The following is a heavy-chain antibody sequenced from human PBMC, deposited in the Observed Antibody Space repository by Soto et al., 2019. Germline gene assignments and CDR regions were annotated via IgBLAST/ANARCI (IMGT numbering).Heavy chain of an antibody. D-gene: IGHD3-3*01. CDR1: GGTFSSYA. CDR3: ASPTREWLPPARDYYYGMDV. V-gene: IGHV1-69*06. Sequence: QVQLVQSGAEVKKPGSSVKVSCKASGGTFSSYAISWVRQAPGQGLAWMGGIIPSYGPANYAQKFQGRGTITADKSTSTAYMELSSLRSEDTAVYYCASPTREWLPPARDYYYGMDVWGQGTTVTVSS. CDR2: IIPSYGPA. J-gene: IGHJ6*02.